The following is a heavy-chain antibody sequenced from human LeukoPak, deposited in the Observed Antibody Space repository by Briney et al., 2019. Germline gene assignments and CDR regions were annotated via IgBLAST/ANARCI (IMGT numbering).Heavy chain of an antibody. D-gene: IGHD3-22*01. Sequence: SETLSLTCTVSGGSISGYYWSWIRQPPGKGLEWIGEINHSGSTNYNPSLKSRVTISVDTSKNQFSLKLSSVTAADTAVYYCARQSRRYVYYDSSGLYYFDYWGQGTLVTVSS. CDR3: ARQSRRYVYYDSSGLYYFDY. CDR2: INHSGST. J-gene: IGHJ4*02. CDR1: GGSISGYY. V-gene: IGHV4-34*01.